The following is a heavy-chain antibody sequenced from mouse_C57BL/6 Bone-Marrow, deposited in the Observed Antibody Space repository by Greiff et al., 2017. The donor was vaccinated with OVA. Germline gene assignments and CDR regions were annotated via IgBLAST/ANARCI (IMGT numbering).Heavy chain of an antibody. V-gene: IGHV1-76*01. D-gene: IGHD2-3*01. CDR2: IYPGSGNT. CDR3: ARGIYDGYYVGAMDY. CDR1: GYTFTDYY. J-gene: IGHJ4*01. Sequence: VQLQESGAELVRPGASVKLSCKASGYTFTDYYINWVKQRPGQGLEWIARIYPGSGNTYSNEQFKGKATLTAEKSSSTAYMQLSSLTSEDSAVYFCARGIYDGYYVGAMDYWGQGTSVTVSS.